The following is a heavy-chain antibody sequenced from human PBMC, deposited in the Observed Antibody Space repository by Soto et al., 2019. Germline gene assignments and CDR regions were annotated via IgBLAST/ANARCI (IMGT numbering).Heavy chain of an antibody. D-gene: IGHD3-9*01. V-gene: IGHV1-18*04. CDR1: GYTFTSYG. CDR3: ARGLRYFDWDENWFDP. CDR2: ISAYNGNT. Sequence: GASVKVSCKASGYTFTSYGISWVRQAPGQGLEWMGWISAYNGNTNYAQKLQGRVTMTTDTSTSTAYMELRSLRSDDTAVYYCARGLRYFDWDENWFDPCGQGTLVTVSS. J-gene: IGHJ5*02.